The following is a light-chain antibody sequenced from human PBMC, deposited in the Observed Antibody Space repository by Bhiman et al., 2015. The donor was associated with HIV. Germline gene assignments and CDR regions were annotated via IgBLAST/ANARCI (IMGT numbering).Light chain of an antibody. CDR1: SSNIGAGYD. J-gene: IGLJ2*01. CDR2: GHD. Sequence: QSVLTQPPSVSGAPGQRVTISCTGSSSNIGAGYDVHWYQQLPGTAPKLLIFGHDNRPSGVPDRFSGSKSDTSASLAITGLQPEDEGDYYCSSYTSSSTRVFGGGTKLTVL. CDR3: SSYTSSSTRV. V-gene: IGLV1-40*01.